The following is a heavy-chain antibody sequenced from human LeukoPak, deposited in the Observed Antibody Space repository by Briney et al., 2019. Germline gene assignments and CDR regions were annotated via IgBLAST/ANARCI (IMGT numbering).Heavy chain of an antibody. J-gene: IGHJ5*02. CDR1: EFTFTHYA. CDR2: ISYDGSNK. V-gene: IGHV3-30*09. Sequence: PGRSLRLSCVASEFTFTHYAIHWVRQAPGRGLEWVAGISYDGSNKYYADSVKGRFAISRDNSKNTLYLQMNCLRAEDTAVFYCARSLSISSSRYFDPWGQGTLVTVSS. CDR3: ARSLSISSSRYFDP. D-gene: IGHD6-6*01.